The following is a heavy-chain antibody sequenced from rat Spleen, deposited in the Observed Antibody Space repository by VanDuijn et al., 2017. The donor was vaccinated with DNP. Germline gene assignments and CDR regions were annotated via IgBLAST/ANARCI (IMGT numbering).Heavy chain of an antibody. CDR2: IQMGGSS. Sequence: QVQLKESGPGLVQPSQTLSLTCSVSGFSLTSYHVHWVRQPPGKGLEWMGRIQMGGSSDYNSALKSRMSISRDTSKSQVFLKMNSVQTEDTAMYFCARALATVAPTGAMDAWGQGTSVTVSS. V-gene: IGHV2-27*01. J-gene: IGHJ4*01. CDR3: ARALATVAPTGAMDA. D-gene: IGHD3-1*01. CDR1: GFSLTSYH.